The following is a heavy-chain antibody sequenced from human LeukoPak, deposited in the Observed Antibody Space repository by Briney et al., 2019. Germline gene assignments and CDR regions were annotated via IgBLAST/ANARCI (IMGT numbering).Heavy chain of an antibody. J-gene: IGHJ5*02. D-gene: IGHD3-22*01. CDR1: GGSISHSSYS. CDR2: VYYTGTP. Sequence: SETLSLTCTVSGGSISHSSYSWAWIRQPPGKGLEWIATVYYTGTPYYNPSLKSRVTVSADTSKNQFFLRVKSVTAADTAVYYCARLYYFDTSGSLDPRGQGTRVTVPS. V-gene: IGHV4-39*07. CDR3: ARLYYFDTSGSLDP.